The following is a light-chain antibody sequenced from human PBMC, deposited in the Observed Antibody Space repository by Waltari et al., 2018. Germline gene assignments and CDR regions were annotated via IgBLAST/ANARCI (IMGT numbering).Light chain of an antibody. Sequence: QSALTQPPSASGSPGQSVTISCTGSSRDVGGYNYVSCYHQHPGKAPRLMIYGVVNRPSGAPDRFSGSHFGNTASLTVSGLQAEDEADYFCASYASTRKVFGGGTKLTVL. V-gene: IGLV2-8*01. CDR1: SRDVGGYNY. CDR2: GVV. J-gene: IGLJ3*02. CDR3: ASYASTRKV.